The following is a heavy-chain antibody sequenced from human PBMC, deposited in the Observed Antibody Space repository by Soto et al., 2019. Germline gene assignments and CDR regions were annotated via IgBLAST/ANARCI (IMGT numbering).Heavy chain of an antibody. V-gene: IGHV4-31*03. D-gene: IGHD3-10*02. J-gene: IGHJ4*02. CDR3: ARVDHRGYFSVLTDF. CDR2: IYYSGST. CDR1: GGSISSGGYY. Sequence: SETLSLTCTVSGGSISSGGYYWGWIRQHPGKGLEWIGYIYYSGSTYYNPSLKSRVTISADTSRNQFSLSLSSLTAADTAVYYCARVDHRGYFSVLTDFWGQGILVTVSS.